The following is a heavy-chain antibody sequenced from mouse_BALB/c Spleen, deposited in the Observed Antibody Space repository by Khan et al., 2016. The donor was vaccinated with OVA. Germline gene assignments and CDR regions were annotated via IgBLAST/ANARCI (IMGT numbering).Heavy chain of an antibody. J-gene: IGHJ2*01. CDR3: ARSILLYFDY. CDR2: IDPENGNS. Sequence: VQLQQPGAELVRPGALVKLSCKGSGFNIKDYYMQWVKQRPEQGLEWIGWIDPENGNSIYDPKFQGKASITADTSSNTAYLQLSSLTSEDTAVYYWARSILLYFDYWGQGTTLTVSS. CDR1: GFNIKDYY. D-gene: IGHD2-3*01. V-gene: IGHV14-1*02.